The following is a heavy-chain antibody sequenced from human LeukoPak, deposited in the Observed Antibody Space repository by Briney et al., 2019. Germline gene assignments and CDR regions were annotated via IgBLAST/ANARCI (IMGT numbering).Heavy chain of an antibody. CDR1: GFTFDDYA. CDR3: ARQVRGSINWYYYYGMDV. CDR2: ISWNSGSI. D-gene: IGHD3-10*01. V-gene: IGHV3-9*01. J-gene: IGHJ6*02. Sequence: GGSLRLSCAASGFTFDDYAMHWVRQAPGKGLEWVSGISWNSGSIGYADSVKGRFTISRDNSKNTLYLQMNSLRAEDTAVYYCARQVRGSINWYYYYGMDVWGQGTTVTVSS.